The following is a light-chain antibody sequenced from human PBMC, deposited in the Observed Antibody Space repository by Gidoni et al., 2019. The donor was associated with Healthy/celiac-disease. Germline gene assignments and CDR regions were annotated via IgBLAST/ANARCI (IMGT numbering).Light chain of an antibody. J-gene: IGKJ2*01. V-gene: IGKV3-15*01. CDR1: QSVNSN. Sequence: EIVMTQSPATLSVSPGERATLSCRASQSVNSNLAWYQQKPGQAPRLLIYGASTRATAIPARFSGSGSGTEFTLTISSLQSEDFAVYYCQQYNNWYTFGQGTKLEIK. CDR2: GAS. CDR3: QQYNNWYT.